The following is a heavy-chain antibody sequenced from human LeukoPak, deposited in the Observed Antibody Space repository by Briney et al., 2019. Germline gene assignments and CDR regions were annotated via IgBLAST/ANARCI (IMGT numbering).Heavy chain of an antibody. CDR3: ARSYYYGSGSLSYFDY. V-gene: IGHV1-69*04. D-gene: IGHD3-10*01. CDR1: GGTFSSYA. CDR2: IIPILGIA. J-gene: IGHJ4*02. Sequence: ASVKVSCKASGGTFSSYAISWVRQAPGQGLEWMGRIIPILGIANYAQKFQGRVTITADKSTSTAYMELSSLRSEDTAVYYCARSYYYGSGSLSYFDYRGQGTLVTVSS.